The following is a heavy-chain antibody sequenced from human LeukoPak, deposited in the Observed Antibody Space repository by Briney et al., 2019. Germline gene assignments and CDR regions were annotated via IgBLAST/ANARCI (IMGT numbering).Heavy chain of an antibody. CDR2: IIPVYGTT. Sequence: SVKVSCKASGGTFSSHAVSWVRQAPGQGLGWMGGIIPVYGTTNYAQRFQGRVTITTDESTSTAYMELSSLRSEDTAVYYCAQSSYCSSTSCYGGAFDIWGQGTMVTVSS. V-gene: IGHV1-69*05. D-gene: IGHD2-2*01. CDR1: GGTFSSHA. J-gene: IGHJ3*02. CDR3: AQSSYCSSTSCYGGAFDI.